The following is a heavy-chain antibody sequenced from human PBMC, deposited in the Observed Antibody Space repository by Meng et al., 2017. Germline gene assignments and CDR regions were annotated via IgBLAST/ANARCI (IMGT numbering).Heavy chain of an antibody. Sequence: GESLKISCATSGFTFSSYSMNWVRQAPGKGLEWVSGINWNGGSTGYADSVKGRFTISRDNAKNSLYLQMNSLRAEDTALYYCAREGDYYGSGSFDYWGQGTLVTVSS. V-gene: IGHV3-20*04. CDR3: AREGDYYGSGSFDY. CDR2: INWNGGST. CDR1: GFTFSSYS. D-gene: IGHD3-10*01. J-gene: IGHJ4*02.